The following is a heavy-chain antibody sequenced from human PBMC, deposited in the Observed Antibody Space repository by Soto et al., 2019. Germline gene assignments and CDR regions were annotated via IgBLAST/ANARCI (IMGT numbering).Heavy chain of an antibody. CDR2: IYPGDSDT. D-gene: IGHD5-18*01. Sequence: GESLKISCKGSGYSFTSYWIGWVRQMPGKGLEWMGIIYPGDSDTRYSPSFQGQVTISADKSISTAYLQWSSLKASDTAMYYCARSRISDTAMATNFDYWGQGTLVTVSS. CDR1: GYSFTSYW. V-gene: IGHV5-51*01. J-gene: IGHJ4*02. CDR3: ARSRISDTAMATNFDY.